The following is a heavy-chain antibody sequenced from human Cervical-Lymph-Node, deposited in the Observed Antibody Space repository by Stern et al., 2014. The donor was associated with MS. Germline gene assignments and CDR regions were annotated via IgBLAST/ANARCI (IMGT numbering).Heavy chain of an antibody. Sequence: VQLLESGAEVKKPGASVKVSCKVSGYTLTELSMHWVRQAPGKGLEWMGGFDPEDGETIYAQKFQGRVTMTEDTSTDTAYMELSSLRSEDTAVYYCATNPGVWGSPQFDYWGQGTLVTVSS. CDR3: ATNPGVWGSPQFDY. D-gene: IGHD3-16*01. CDR2: FDPEDGET. V-gene: IGHV1-24*01. CDR1: GYTLTELS. J-gene: IGHJ4*02.